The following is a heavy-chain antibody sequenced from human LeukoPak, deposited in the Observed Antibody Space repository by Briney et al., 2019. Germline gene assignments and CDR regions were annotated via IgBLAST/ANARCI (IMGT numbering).Heavy chain of an antibody. CDR1: AGSISSYY. CDR3: ARGRPDFWTNFYTYFLDS. J-gene: IGHJ4*02. Sequence: SETLSLTCTVSAGSISSYYWTWIRQPPGKGLECIGYIYYSESTNYNPSLKSRVAISLDTSKNQFSLRLSSVTAADTAIYYCARGRPDFWTNFYTYFLDSWGQGTLVTVSS. D-gene: IGHD3/OR15-3a*01. V-gene: IGHV4-59*01. CDR2: IYYSEST.